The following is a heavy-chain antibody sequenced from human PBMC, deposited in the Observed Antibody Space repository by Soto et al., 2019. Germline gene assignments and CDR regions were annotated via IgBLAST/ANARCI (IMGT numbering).Heavy chain of an antibody. CDR1: GDSMSTGGYY. CDR2: IYTTGTT. Sequence: QVQLQESGPGLVKPSQTLSLIYSVSGDSMSTGGYYWTWIRQHPGKGLEWIGHIYTTGTTYYSPSLKSQVTMSIDKSSNRFSLNLNSVTAADTAVYYCSRGRGSTPLRDWGPGALVTVSS. J-gene: IGHJ4*02. V-gene: IGHV4-31*02. D-gene: IGHD6-13*01. CDR3: SRGRGSTPLRD.